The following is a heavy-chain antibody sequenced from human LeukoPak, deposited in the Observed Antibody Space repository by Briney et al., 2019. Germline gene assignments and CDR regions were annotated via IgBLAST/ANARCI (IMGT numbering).Heavy chain of an antibody. CDR2: IWYDGSNK. J-gene: IGHJ4*02. D-gene: IGHD3-9*01. Sequence: GGSLRLSCAASGYTFSSYGMHWVRQAPGKGLEWVAVIWYDGSNKYYADSVKGRFTISRDNSKNTLYLQMNSLRAEDTAVYYCARGLTGLTPGYWGQGTLVTVSS. V-gene: IGHV3-33*01. CDR1: GYTFSSYG. CDR3: ARGLTGLTPGY.